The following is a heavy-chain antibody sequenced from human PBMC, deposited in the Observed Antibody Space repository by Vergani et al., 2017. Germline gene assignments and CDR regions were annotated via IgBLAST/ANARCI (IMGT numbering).Heavy chain of an antibody. CDR3: ARDLIDSSGGDY. CDR2: ISSSGSTI. J-gene: IGHJ4*02. D-gene: IGHD6-19*01. Sequence: EVQLVESGGGLVQPGGSLRLSCAASGFTFSSYEMNWVRQAPGKGLEWVSYISSSGSTIYYADSVKGRLTISRDNAKNSLYLQMNSLRAEDTAVYYCARDLIDSSGGDYWGQGTLVTVSS. V-gene: IGHV3-48*03. CDR1: GFTFSSYE.